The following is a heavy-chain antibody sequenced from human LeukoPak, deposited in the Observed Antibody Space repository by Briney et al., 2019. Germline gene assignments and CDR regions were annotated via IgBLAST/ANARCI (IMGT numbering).Heavy chain of an antibody. CDR1: GFTFSSYA. CDR3: AKASNYDYLWGSQQIGYYFDH. Sequence: GGSPRLTCAASGFTFSSYAMNWVRQAPAQGLEWVSGISWDRGTTGYGDSVKGRFTISRDNAKNTLYLQMSSLRAEDTALYYCAKASNYDYLWGSQQIGYYFDHWGRGILVTVSS. D-gene: IGHD3-16*01. V-gene: IGHV3-9*01. J-gene: IGHJ4*02. CDR2: ISWDRGTT.